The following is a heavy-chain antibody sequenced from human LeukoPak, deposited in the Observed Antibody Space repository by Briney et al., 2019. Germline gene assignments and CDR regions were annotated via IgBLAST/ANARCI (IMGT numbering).Heavy chain of an antibody. D-gene: IGHD6-13*01. CDR2: IIPIFGTA. J-gene: IGHJ4*02. Sequence: SVKVSCKASGGTFSSYAISWVRQAPGQGLEWMGGIIPIFGTANYAQKFQGRVTITTDESTSTAYMELSSLRSEDTAVYYCARDGYSDSSSWYGFDYWGQGTLVTVSS. CDR1: GGTFSSYA. CDR3: ARDGYSDSSSWYGFDY. V-gene: IGHV1-69*05.